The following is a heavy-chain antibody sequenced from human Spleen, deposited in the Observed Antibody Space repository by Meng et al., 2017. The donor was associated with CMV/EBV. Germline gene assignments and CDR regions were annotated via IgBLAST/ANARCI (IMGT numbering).Heavy chain of an antibody. V-gene: IGHV1-2*02. J-gene: IGHJ6*02. D-gene: IGHD2-2*01. CDR3: ARDKWYHLSSGYYYAMDV. Sequence: ASVKVSCKASGYTFTGYSVHWVRQAPGQGLEWMGWINPDSGVTKYAQNFQGRVTMTRDTSISTAFMELRSLRFDDTAVYYCARDKWYHLSSGYYYAMDVWGQGTTVTVPS. CDR1: GYTFTGYS. CDR2: INPDSGVT.